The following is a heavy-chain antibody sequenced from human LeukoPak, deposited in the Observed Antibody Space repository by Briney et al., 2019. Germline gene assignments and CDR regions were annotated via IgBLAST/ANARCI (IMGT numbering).Heavy chain of an antibody. V-gene: IGHV3-48*03. CDR2: ISSSGSTI. CDR1: GFTFSSYE. J-gene: IGHJ3*02. D-gene: IGHD4-17*01. CDR3: ARAFTVTDAFDI. Sequence: GGSLRLSCAASGFTFSSYEMNWVRQALGKGLEWVSYISSSGSTIYYADSVKGRFTISRDNAKNSLYLQMNSLRAEDTAVYYCARAFTVTDAFDIWGQGTMVTVSS.